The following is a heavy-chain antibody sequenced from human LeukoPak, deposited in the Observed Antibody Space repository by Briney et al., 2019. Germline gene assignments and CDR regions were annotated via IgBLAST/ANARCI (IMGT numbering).Heavy chain of an antibody. D-gene: IGHD3-16*01. CDR2: ISGSSSNT. J-gene: IGHJ3*02. V-gene: IGHV1-18*01. CDR1: GSTFMTHG. CDR3: ARATGTWGHDGFDI. Sequence: ASVKVSCTAYGSTFMTHGISWVRQAPGQGLEWMGWISGSSSNTNYAQRLQGRVTMTTDTSTTTAYMELRSLRSDDTAVYYCARATGTWGHDGFDIWGQGTMVTVSS.